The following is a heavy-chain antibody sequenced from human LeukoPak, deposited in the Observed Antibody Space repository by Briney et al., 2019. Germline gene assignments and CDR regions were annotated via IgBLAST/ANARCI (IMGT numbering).Heavy chain of an antibody. D-gene: IGHD3-22*01. Sequence: ASVKVSCKASGYTFIDYAMHWVRQAPGQRFEWMGWIDAGNGDTRYSQKLQGRVTMTTDTSTSTAYMELRSLRSDDTAVYYCASPAHYYDSREMGYWGQGTLVTVSS. V-gene: IGHV1-3*01. CDR3: ASPAHYYDSREMGY. J-gene: IGHJ4*02. CDR2: IDAGNGDT. CDR1: GYTFIDYA.